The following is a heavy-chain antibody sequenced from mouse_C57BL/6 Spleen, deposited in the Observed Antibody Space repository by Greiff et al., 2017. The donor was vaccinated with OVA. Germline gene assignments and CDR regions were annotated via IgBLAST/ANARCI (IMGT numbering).Heavy chain of an antibody. CDR1: GYAFSSSW. D-gene: IGHD2-2*01. J-gene: IGHJ3*01. CDR3: ARPSMVTTEFAY. V-gene: IGHV1-82*01. Sequence: VQLQQSGPELVKPGASVKISCKASGYAFSSSWMNWVKQRPGKGLEWIGRIYPGDGDTNYNGKFKGKATLTADKSSSTAYMQLSSLTSEDSAVYFCARPSMVTTEFAYWGQGTPVTVSA. CDR2: IYPGDGDT.